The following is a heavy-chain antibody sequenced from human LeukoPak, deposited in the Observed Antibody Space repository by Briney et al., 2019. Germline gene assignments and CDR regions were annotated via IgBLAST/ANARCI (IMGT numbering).Heavy chain of an antibody. V-gene: IGHV1-18*01. CDR2: ISTYNDST. J-gene: IGHJ5*02. Sequence: ASVKVSCKASGYTFTSYGISWVRQAPGQGLEWMGWISTYNDSTNYPQKLQGRVTMTTDTSTGTAYMELTSLRSDDTAVYYCARVDAMVRGVINWFDPWGQGTLVTVSS. CDR1: GYTFTSYG. D-gene: IGHD3-10*01. CDR3: ARVDAMVRGVINWFDP.